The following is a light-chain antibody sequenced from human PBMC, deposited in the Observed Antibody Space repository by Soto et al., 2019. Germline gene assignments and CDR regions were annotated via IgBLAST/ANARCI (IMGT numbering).Light chain of an antibody. CDR1: QSVSST. J-gene: IGKJ2*01. Sequence: EIVMTQSPATLSVSPGGRATLSCRASQSVSSTLAWYQQKPGQAPRLLIYGASTRATGFPARFSGSGSGTEFTLTISSLQSEDFAVYYCQQYNNWPPYTFGQGTKVDIK. CDR2: GAS. CDR3: QQYNNWPPYT. V-gene: IGKV3-15*01.